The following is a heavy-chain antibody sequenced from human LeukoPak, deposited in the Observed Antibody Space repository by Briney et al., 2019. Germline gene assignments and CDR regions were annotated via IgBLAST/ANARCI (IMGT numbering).Heavy chain of an antibody. CDR3: ARESSGDIAAAGTFGY. CDR1: GGSISSYY. CDR2: IYYSGST. Sequence: SETPSLTCTVSGGSISSYYWSWIRQPPGKGLEWIGYIYYSGSTNYNPSLKCRVTISVDTSKNQFSLKLSSVTAADTAVYYCARESSGDIAAAGTFGYWGQGTLVTVSS. D-gene: IGHD6-13*01. V-gene: IGHV4-59*01. J-gene: IGHJ4*02.